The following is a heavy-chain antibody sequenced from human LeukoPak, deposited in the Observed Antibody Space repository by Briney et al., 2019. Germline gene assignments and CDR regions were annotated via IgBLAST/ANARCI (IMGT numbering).Heavy chain of an antibody. V-gene: IGHV3-30-3*01. J-gene: IGHJ4*02. CDR3: ARARGGYSYGSYFDY. CDR1: GFTFSSYA. CDR2: ISYDGSNK. Sequence: GGSLRLSCAASGFTFSSYAMHWVRQAPGKRLEWVAVISYDGSNKYYADSVKGRFTISRDNSKNTLYLQMNSLRAEDTAVYYCARARGGYSYGSYFDYWGQGTLVTVSS. D-gene: IGHD5-18*01.